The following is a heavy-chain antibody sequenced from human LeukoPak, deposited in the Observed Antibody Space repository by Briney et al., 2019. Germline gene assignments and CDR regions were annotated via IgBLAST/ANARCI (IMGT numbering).Heavy chain of an antibody. J-gene: IGHJ4*02. Sequence: SETLSLTCTVSGGSISSSSYYWGWIRQPPGKGLEWIGSIYYSGSTYYNPSLKSRVTISVDTSKNQFSLKLSSVTAADTAVYYCARAALSPLVDYWGQGTLVTVSS. CDR2: IYYSGST. CDR1: GGSISSSSYY. CDR3: ARAALSPLVDY. D-gene: IGHD3-3*02. V-gene: IGHV4-39*07.